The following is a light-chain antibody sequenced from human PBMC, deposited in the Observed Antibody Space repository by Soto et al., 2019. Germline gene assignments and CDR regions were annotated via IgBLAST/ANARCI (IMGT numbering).Light chain of an antibody. J-gene: IGKJ2*01. CDR3: QQLNSYPRMYT. CDR1: QGISGY. Sequence: DLQLTQSPSFLSASVGDRVTITCRASQGISGYLAWYQQKPGKDPKLLIYGASTLQSGVPSRFSGSGSGTEFTLTISSLQPEDFATYFCQQLNSYPRMYTFGQGTKLEIK. V-gene: IGKV1-9*01. CDR2: GAS.